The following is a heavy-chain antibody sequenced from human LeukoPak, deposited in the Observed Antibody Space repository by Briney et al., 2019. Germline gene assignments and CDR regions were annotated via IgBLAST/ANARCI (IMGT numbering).Heavy chain of an antibody. V-gene: IGHV3-23*01. J-gene: IGHJ6*02. CDR2: ISGSGGST. Sequence: PGGSLRLSCAASGFTFRDYYMSWIRQAPGKGLEWVSAISGSGGSTYYADSVKGRFTISRDNSKNTLYLQMNSLRAKDTAVYYCAKDDVDTAMLDYYYYGMDVWGQGTTVTVSS. D-gene: IGHD5-18*01. CDR3: AKDDVDTAMLDYYYYGMDV. CDR1: GFTFRDYY.